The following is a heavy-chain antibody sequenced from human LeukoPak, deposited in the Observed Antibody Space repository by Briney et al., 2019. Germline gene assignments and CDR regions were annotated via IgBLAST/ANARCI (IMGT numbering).Heavy chain of an antibody. CDR3: AKNLYCGGGSCYPSALGMDV. J-gene: IGHJ6*02. Sequence: GGSLRLSCAASGFAFSSYAMSWVRQAPGKGLEWVSSISGSGNRTYYADSVKGRFTISRDNSKNTLFLQMNSLRAEDTAVYYCAKNLYCGGGSCYPSALGMDVWGQGTTVTVSS. CDR1: GFAFSSYA. CDR2: ISGSGNRT. V-gene: IGHV3-23*01. D-gene: IGHD2-15*01.